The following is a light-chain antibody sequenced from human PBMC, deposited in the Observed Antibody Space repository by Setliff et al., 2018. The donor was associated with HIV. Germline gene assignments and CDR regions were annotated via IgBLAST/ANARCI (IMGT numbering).Light chain of an antibody. CDR3: QQYSSSPT. V-gene: IGKV3-20*01. J-gene: IGKJ1*01. CDR1: QSVSRSS. CDR2: GAS. Sequence: EIVLTQSPGTLSLSPGERATLSCRASQSVSRSSLAWYQQKPVQAPRLLIYGASSRATGIPDRFSGSGSGTDFTLTISRLEPEDFAVYYCQQYSSSPTFGQGTRWISN.